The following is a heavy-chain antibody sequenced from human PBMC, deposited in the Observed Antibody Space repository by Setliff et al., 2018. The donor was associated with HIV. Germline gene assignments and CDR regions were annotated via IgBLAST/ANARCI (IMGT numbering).Heavy chain of an antibody. CDR2: INHSGST. D-gene: IGHD2-15*01. Sequence: PSETLSLTCAVFGGSFTDIGGSFTDYYWIWIRQPPGKGLEWIGEINHSGSTHYNPSLKSRFTISVDTSKSQFSLKLSSVTAADTAVYYCARGRVFCNGDSCYHLDSWGQGILVTVSS. CDR3: ARGRVFCNGDSCYHLDS. CDR1: GGSFTDIGGSFTDYY. J-gene: IGHJ4*02. V-gene: IGHV4-34*01.